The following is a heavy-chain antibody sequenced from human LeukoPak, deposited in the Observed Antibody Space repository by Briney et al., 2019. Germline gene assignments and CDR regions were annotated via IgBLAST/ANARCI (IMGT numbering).Heavy chain of an antibody. CDR1: GGSISSGSYS. D-gene: IGHD7-27*01. Sequence: PSQTLSLTCAVSGGSISSGSYSWSWIRQPPGKGLEWIGYIYPRGSTYYNPSLKSRVILSLDKSANEFSLDLSSVTAADTAVYYCARFSPRAMGNYLDFWGQGTLVTVSS. J-gene: IGHJ4*02. V-gene: IGHV4-30-2*01. CDR2: IYPRGST. CDR3: ARFSPRAMGNYLDF.